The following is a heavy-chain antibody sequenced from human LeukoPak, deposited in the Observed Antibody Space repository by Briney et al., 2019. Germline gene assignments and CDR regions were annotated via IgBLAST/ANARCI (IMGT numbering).Heavy chain of an antibody. J-gene: IGHJ4*02. CDR3: ARGPIRYTRFGELFLPYFDY. D-gene: IGHD3-10*01. Sequence: ASVKVSCKASGYTFTSYGISWVRQAPGQGLEWMGWISAYNGNTNYAQKLQGRVTMTTDTSTSTAYMELRSLRSDDTAVYYCARGPIRYTRFGELFLPYFDYWGQGTLVTVSS. CDR2: ISAYNGNT. V-gene: IGHV1-18*01. CDR1: GYTFTSYG.